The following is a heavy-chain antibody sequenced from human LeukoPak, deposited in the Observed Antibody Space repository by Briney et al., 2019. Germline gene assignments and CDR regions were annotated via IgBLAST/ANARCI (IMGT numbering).Heavy chain of an antibody. Sequence: GSLRLSCASSGFTFSDYYMSWIRPAPGKGLEWVSYISSSGSTIYYADSVKGRFTISRDNANNSLYLQMNSLRAEDTAVYYCAGGKSIAALDYWGQGTLVTVSS. V-gene: IGHV3-11*01. CDR1: GFTFSDYY. CDR2: ISSSGSTI. CDR3: AGGKSIAALDY. J-gene: IGHJ4*02. D-gene: IGHD6-6*01.